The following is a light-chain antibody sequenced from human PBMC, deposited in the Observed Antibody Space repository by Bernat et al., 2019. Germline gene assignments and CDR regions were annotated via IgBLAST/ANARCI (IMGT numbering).Light chain of an antibody. CDR2: LGS. CDR3: MQALDTPLT. V-gene: IGKV2-28*01. Sequence: DIVMTQSPLSLPVTPGEPASISCRSSQSLLHSNGYKYLDWYLQKPGQSPQLLIYLGSNRASGVPDRFSGSGSGTDFTLKISRVEAEDVGVYYCMQALDTPLTFGGGTKVEIK. J-gene: IGKJ4*01. CDR1: QSLLHSNGYKY.